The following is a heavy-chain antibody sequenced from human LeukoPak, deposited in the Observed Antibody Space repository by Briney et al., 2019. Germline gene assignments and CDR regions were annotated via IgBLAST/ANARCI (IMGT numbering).Heavy chain of an antibody. CDR2: INHSGST. CDR1: GGSFSGYY. Sequence: SETLSLTCAVYGGSFSGYYWSWIRQPPGKGLEWIGEINHSGSTNYNPSLKSRVTISVDTSKDQFSLKLSSVTAADTAVYYCARGTMTTVTYYFDYWGQGTLVTVSS. CDR3: ARGTMTTVTYYFDY. V-gene: IGHV4-34*01. J-gene: IGHJ4*02. D-gene: IGHD4-17*01.